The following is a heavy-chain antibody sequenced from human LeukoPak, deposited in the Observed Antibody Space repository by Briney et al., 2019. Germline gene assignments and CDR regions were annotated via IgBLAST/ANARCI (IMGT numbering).Heavy chain of an antibody. CDR2: ISGSGGST. Sequence: TGGSLRLSCAASGFTFSSYAMSWVRQAPGKGLEWVSAISGSGGSTYYADSVKGRFTISRDNSKNTLYLQMNSLRAEDTAVYYCAKARAPSTIFGVVIIDYWGQGTLVTVSS. CDR3: AKARAPSTIFGVVIIDY. D-gene: IGHD3-3*01. V-gene: IGHV3-23*01. CDR1: GFTFSSYA. J-gene: IGHJ4*02.